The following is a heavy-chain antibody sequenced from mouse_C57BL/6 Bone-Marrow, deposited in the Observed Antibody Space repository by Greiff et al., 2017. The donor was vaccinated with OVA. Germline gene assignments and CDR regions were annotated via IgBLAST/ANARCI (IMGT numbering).Heavy chain of an antibody. CDR1: GYTFTDYY. J-gene: IGHJ1*03. CDR3: ARPTGTWYFDV. V-gene: IGHV1-26*01. CDR2: INPNNGGT. Sequence: EVQLQQSGPELVKPGASVKISCKASGYTFTDYYMNWVKQSHGKSLEWIGDINPNNGGTSYNQKFKGKATLTVDKSSSTAYMELRSLTSEDSAVYYCARPTGTWYFDVWGTGTTVTVSS. D-gene: IGHD4-1*02.